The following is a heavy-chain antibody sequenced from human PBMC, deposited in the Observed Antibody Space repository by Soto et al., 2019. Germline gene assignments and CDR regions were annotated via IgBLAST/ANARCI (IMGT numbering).Heavy chain of an antibody. D-gene: IGHD1-7*01. V-gene: IGHV3-64*01. CDR2: ISSNGGTT. Sequence: GGSLRLSCVASGFTFSSYDMYWVRQAPGKGLEYVSSISSNGGTTYYGNSVKGRFTISRDNSKNTLYLQMGSLRAEDMAVYYCVRRVSGNYDYWGRGTLVT. CDR3: VRRVSGNYDY. J-gene: IGHJ4*02. CDR1: GFTFSSYD.